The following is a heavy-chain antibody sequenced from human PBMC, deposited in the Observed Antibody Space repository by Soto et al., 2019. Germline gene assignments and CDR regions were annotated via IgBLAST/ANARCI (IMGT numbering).Heavy chain of an antibody. Sequence: QVQLVQSGAEVKKPGSSVKVSCKASGGTFSSYAISWVRQAPGQGLEWMGGIIPIFGTANYAQKFQGRVTITADESTSTAYMELSSLRSEDTAVYYWASLRELVPAAMGGWFDPWGQGTLVTVSS. CDR3: ASLRELVPAAMGGWFDP. V-gene: IGHV1-69*12. J-gene: IGHJ5*02. CDR2: IIPIFGTA. CDR1: GGTFSSYA. D-gene: IGHD2-2*01.